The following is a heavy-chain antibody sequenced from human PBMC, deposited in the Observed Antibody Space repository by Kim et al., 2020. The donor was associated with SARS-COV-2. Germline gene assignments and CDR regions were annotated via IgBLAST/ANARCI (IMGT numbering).Heavy chain of an antibody. V-gene: IGHV4-31*02. CDR2: T. J-gene: IGHJ3*02. Sequence: TYYTSSLMSRVTISVDTSNNQFSLKLTSVTAADTAVYYCARDAMRVAFDIWGQGTMVTVSS. CDR3: ARDAMRVAFDI. D-gene: IGHD2-2*01.